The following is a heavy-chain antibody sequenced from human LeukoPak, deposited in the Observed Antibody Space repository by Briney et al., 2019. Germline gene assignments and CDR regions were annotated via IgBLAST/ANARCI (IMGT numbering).Heavy chain of an antibody. CDR1: GGSFSGYY. V-gene: IGHV4-34*01. D-gene: IGHD3-9*01. CDR3: ARLLKGLRYFDWLLSRDAFDI. CDR2: INHSGST. Sequence: SETLSLTCAVYGGSFSGYYWSWIRQPPGKGLEWIGEINHSGSTNYNPSLKSRVTISVDTSKNQFSLKLSSVTAADTAVYYCARLLKGLRYFDWLLSRDAFDIWGQGTMVTVSS. J-gene: IGHJ3*02.